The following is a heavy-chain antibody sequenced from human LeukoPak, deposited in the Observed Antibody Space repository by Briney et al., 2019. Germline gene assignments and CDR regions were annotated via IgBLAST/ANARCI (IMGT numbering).Heavy chain of an antibody. CDR1: GFTFSSYW. D-gene: IGHD2-15*01. CDR2: IKQDGSEK. Sequence: PGGSLRLSCAASGFTFSSYWMSWVRQAPGKGLEWVANIKQDGSEKYYVDSVKGRFTISRDNAKNSLYLQMNSLRAEDTAVYYCARAPHYCSGGSCYDYWGQGTLVTVSS. J-gene: IGHJ4*02. CDR3: ARAPHYCSGGSCYDY. V-gene: IGHV3-7*01.